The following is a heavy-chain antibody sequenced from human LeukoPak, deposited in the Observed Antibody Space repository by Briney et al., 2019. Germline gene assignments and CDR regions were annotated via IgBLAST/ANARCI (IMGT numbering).Heavy chain of an antibody. CDR1: GFTFSSYS. Sequence: GESLRLSCAASGFTFSSYSMNWVRQAPGKGLEWVSCISNSDSYTYYADSVKGRFTVSRDNAKNSLYLQMNSLRVEDTGVYYCARESDIRRSSSPDYWGQGTLVTVSS. V-gene: IGHV3-21*01. J-gene: IGHJ4*02. D-gene: IGHD6-13*01. CDR2: ISNSDSYT. CDR3: ARESDIRRSSSPDY.